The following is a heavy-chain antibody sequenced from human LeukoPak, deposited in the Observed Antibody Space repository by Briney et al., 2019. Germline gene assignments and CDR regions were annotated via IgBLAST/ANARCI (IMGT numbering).Heavy chain of an antibody. CDR1: GFTFIRYW. CDR2: INSDGYST. J-gene: IGHJ5*02. CDR3: ARDYGA. Sequence: GALRLSCAASGFTFIRYWMHWVRQAPGKGLVWVSRINSDGYSTTYADSVKGRFTISRDNAKNTLYLQMNSLRADDTAVYYCARDYGAWGQGTLVTVSP. D-gene: IGHD4/OR15-4a*01. V-gene: IGHV3-74*01.